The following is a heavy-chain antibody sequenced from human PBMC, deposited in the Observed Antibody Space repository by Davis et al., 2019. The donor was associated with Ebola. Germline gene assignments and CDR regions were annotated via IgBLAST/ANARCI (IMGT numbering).Heavy chain of an antibody. V-gene: IGHV3-7*01. CDR2: IKQDGSEK. D-gene: IGHD3-10*01. CDR3: ARARITMVQGVKGRHNYYYYGMDV. CDR1: GFTFSSYW. Sequence: GGSLRLSCAASGFTFSSYWMSWVRQAPGKGLEWVAKIKQDGSEKYYVDSVKGRFTISRDNAKNSLYLQMNSLRAEDTAVYYCARARITMVQGVKGRHNYYYYGMDVWGQGTTVTVSS. J-gene: IGHJ6*02.